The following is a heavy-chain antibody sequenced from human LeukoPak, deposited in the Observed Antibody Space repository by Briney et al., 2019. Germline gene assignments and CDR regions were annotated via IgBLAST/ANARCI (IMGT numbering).Heavy chain of an antibody. V-gene: IGHV1-18*01. J-gene: IGHJ4*02. CDR2: ISAYNGNT. CDR1: GYTFTSYG. D-gene: IGHD3-10*01. CDR3: ARLFTMVRGVIIALDY. Sequence: ASVKVSCKASGYTFTSYGISWVRQAPGQGLEWMGWISAYNGNTNYAQKLQGRVTMTTDTSTSTAYMELRSLRSDDTAVYYCARLFTMVRGVIIALDYWGQGTLVTVSS.